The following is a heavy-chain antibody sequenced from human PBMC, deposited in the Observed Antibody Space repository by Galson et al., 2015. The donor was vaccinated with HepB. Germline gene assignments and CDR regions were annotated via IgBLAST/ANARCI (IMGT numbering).Heavy chain of an antibody. Sequence: SLRLSCAASGFTFSSYWMSWVRQAPGKGLEWVANIKQDGSEKYYVDSVKGRFTISRDNAKNSLYLQMNSLRAEDTAVYYCARNNKPTERRITMVRGVMNLYYYYGMDVWGQGTTVTVSS. CDR2: IKQDGSEK. D-gene: IGHD3-10*01. CDR3: ARNNKPTERRITMVRGVMNLYYYYGMDV. J-gene: IGHJ6*02. CDR1: GFTFSSYW. V-gene: IGHV3-7*03.